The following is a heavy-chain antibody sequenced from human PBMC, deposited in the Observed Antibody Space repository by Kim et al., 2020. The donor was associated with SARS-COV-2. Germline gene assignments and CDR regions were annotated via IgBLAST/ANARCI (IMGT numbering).Heavy chain of an antibody. D-gene: IGHD3-10*01. Sequence: KSSPSLQSRCTISVDKSKNQFSLRLSSVTAADTAVYYCARVNPGSYYNYWGQGTLVTVSS. V-gene: IGHV4-4*02. J-gene: IGHJ4*02. CDR3: ARVNPGSYYNY.